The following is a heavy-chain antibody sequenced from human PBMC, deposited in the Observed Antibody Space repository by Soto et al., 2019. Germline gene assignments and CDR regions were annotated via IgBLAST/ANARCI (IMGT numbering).Heavy chain of an antibody. CDR1: GYTFTDYG. CDR2: ISTYNGDT. Sequence: QVQLVQSGAEVKKPGASVKVSCKASGYTFTDYGISWLRQAPGQGPEWMAWISTYNGDTKYAQKGQGRVTMTTDTSTSTAYMELRSLRSDDTAVYYCARDNEGGYSAASAFDYWGQGTLVTVSS. J-gene: IGHJ4*02. V-gene: IGHV1-18*01. CDR3: ARDNEGGYSAASAFDY. D-gene: IGHD5-18*01.